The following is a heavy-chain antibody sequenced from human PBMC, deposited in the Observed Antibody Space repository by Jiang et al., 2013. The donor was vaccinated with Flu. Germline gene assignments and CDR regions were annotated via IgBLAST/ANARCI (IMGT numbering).Heavy chain of an antibody. CDR1: GYTFTGYY. CDR2: INPNSGGT. Sequence: VSCKASGYTFTGYYMHWVRQVPGQGLEWMGWINPNSGGTNYAQKFQGRVTMTRDTSISTAYMELSRLRSDDTAVYYCARGGYYYDSSGYYDWGQGTLVTVSS. J-gene: IGHJ4*02. D-gene: IGHD3-22*01. V-gene: IGHV1-2*02. CDR3: ARGGYYYDSSGYYD.